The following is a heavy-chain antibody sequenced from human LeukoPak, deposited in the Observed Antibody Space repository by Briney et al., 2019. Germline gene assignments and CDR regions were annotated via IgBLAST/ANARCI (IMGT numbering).Heavy chain of an antibody. CDR2: IYTSGST. D-gene: IGHD4-17*01. CDR1: GGSISSYY. Sequence: SETLSLTCTVSGGSISSYYWSWIRQPAGKGLEWIGRIYTSGSTNYNPSLKSRVTMSVDTSKNQFSLKLSSVTAADTAVYYCARNLLVPGDYGDQYYYGMDVWGQGNT. J-gene: IGHJ6*02. CDR3: ARNLLVPGDYGDQYYYGMDV. V-gene: IGHV4-4*07.